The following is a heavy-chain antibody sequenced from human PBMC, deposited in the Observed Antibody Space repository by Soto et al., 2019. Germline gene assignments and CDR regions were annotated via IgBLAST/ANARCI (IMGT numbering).Heavy chain of an antibody. D-gene: IGHD2-2*01. CDR1: GGSFSDYY. CDR2: INHSGTT. V-gene: IGHV4-34*01. CDR3: SNLAGYCIGNSCHGDYAMDV. Sequence: SETLSLTCAVSGGSFSDYYWTWIRQPPGKGLEWIGEINHSGTTNYNPSLESRVIISLDTSKRQISLKLSSVTAADTAVYYCSNLAGYCIGNSCHGDYAMDVWGQGTTVTVSS. J-gene: IGHJ6*02.